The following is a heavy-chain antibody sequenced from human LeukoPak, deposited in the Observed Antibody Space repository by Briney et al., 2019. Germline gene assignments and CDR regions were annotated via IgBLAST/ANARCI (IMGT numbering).Heavy chain of an antibody. J-gene: IGHJ4*02. CDR3: TTSGIGYTYAAY. V-gene: IGHV3-15*01. Sequence: PGGSLRLSCAASAFTFTNAWMSWVRQAPGKGLEWVGRIKNKVRGETTDYAAPVKGRFTISRDDSKNTLFLQMNSLKTEDTAVYYCTTSGIGYTYAAYWGQGTLVTVSS. CDR1: AFTFTNAW. D-gene: IGHD3-16*01. CDR2: IKNKVRGETT.